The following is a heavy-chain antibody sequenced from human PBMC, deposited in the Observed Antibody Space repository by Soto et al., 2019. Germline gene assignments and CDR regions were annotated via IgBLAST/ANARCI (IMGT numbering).Heavy chain of an antibody. Sequence: SVKVSCKASAGTFSSYAISWVRQAPGQGLEWMGGIIPIFGTANYAQKFQGRVTITADESTSTAYMELSSLRSEDTAVYYCASADSVEMATLGYWGQGTLVTVSS. D-gene: IGHD5-12*01. J-gene: IGHJ4*02. V-gene: IGHV1-69*13. CDR1: AGTFSSYA. CDR3: ASADSVEMATLGY. CDR2: IIPIFGTA.